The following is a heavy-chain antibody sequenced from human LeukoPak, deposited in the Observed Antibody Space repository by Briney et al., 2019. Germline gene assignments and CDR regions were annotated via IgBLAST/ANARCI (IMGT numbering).Heavy chain of an antibody. CDR2: IFYSGST. V-gene: IGHV4-39*07. CDR1: GGSISSSNYY. Sequence: SETLSLTCTVSGGSISSSNYYWAWIRQPPGKGLEWIGSIFYSGSTYYNPSLKSQVTISLDTSKNQFSLKLNSVTAADTAVYYCAKRVPYSSSWYYFDYWGQGTLVTVSS. CDR3: AKRVPYSSSWYYFDY. J-gene: IGHJ4*02. D-gene: IGHD6-13*01.